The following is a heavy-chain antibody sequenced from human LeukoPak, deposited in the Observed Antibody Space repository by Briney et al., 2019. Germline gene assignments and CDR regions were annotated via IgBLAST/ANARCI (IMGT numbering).Heavy chain of an antibody. CDR1: GFSFSSYW. D-gene: IGHD2-8*01. Sequence: PGGSLRLSCVASGFSFSSYWMSWVRQAPGKGLEWVANIKQDGSEKYYVDSVKGRFTISRDNAKNSLYLQMNSLRAKDTAVYYCAREMYPFDYWGQGTLVTVSS. CDR3: AREMYPFDY. V-gene: IGHV3-7*01. J-gene: IGHJ4*02. CDR2: IKQDGSEK.